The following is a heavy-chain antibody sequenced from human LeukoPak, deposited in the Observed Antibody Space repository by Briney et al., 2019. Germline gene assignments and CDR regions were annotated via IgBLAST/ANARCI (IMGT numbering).Heavy chain of an antibody. CDR3: ARDTNQLLSY. Sequence: GGSLRLSCVASGFIFSSYAMSWVRQAPGKGLEWVSTISGSGGSTYYADSVKGRFTISRDNAKNSLYLQMNSLRAEDTAVYYCARDTNQLLSYWGQGTLVTVSS. D-gene: IGHD2-2*01. CDR1: GFIFSSYA. J-gene: IGHJ4*02. CDR2: ISGSGGST. V-gene: IGHV3-23*01.